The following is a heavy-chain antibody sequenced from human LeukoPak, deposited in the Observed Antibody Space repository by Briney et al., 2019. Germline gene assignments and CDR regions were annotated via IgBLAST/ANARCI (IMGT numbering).Heavy chain of an antibody. Sequence: PGRSLRLSCAASGFTFSSYAMHWVRQAPGKGLEWVAVISYDGSNKYYADSVKGRFTISRDNSKNTLLLQMNSLRAGDTAVYYCARGTVTMVDYWGQGTLVTVSS. CDR3: ARGTVTMVDY. V-gene: IGHV3-30*14. J-gene: IGHJ4*02. CDR1: GFTFSSYA. CDR2: ISYDGSNK. D-gene: IGHD3-10*01.